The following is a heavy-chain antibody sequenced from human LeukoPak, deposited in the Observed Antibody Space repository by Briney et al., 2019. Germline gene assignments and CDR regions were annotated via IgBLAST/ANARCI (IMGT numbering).Heavy chain of an antibody. Sequence: GGSLRLSCAASGFTFSSYSMNWVRQAPGKGLEWVSSISSSSSYIYYADSVKGRFTISRDNAKNSLYLQMNSLRAEDTAVYYCARDEAGLDAFDIWGQGTMVTVSS. J-gene: IGHJ3*02. V-gene: IGHV3-21*01. CDR2: ISSSSSYI. CDR1: GFTFSSYS. CDR3: ARDEAGLDAFDI. D-gene: IGHD6-13*01.